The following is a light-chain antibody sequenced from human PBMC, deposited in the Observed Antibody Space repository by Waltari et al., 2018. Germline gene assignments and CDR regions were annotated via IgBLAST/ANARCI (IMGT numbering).Light chain of an antibody. V-gene: IGKV3-20*01. CDR3: QQYDGSVLT. CDR2: GAS. Sequence: IVLTQSPDTLSLSPGQRATLSCRASQTINNNSLVWYPQKPGQAPRLIIHGASSRATGFPDRVSDSRAGTDFTRTINSRQPEDSAVYYCQQYDGSVLTFGGGTKVE. J-gene: IGKJ4*01. CDR1: QTINNNS.